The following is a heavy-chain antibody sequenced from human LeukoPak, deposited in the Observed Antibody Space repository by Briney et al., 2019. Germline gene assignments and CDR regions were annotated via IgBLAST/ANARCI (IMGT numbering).Heavy chain of an antibody. J-gene: IGHJ4*02. Sequence: KPSETLSLTCTVSGGSISSSSYYWGWIRQPPGKGLEWIGSIYYSGSTYYNPSLKSRVTISVDTSKNQFSLKLSSVTAADAAVYYCARGRFLQYSSSWYTLGVYFDYWGQGTLVTVSS. CDR1: GGSISSSSYY. CDR2: IYYSGST. D-gene: IGHD6-13*01. CDR3: ARGRFLQYSSSWYTLGVYFDY. V-gene: IGHV4-39*07.